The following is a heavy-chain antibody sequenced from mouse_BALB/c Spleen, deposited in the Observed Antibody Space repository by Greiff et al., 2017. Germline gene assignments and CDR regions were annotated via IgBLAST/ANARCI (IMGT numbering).Heavy chain of an antibody. D-gene: IGHD2-2*01. CDR1: GFTFSSFG. CDR3: ARWLRYYAMDY. V-gene: IGHV5-17*02. Sequence: EVHLVESGGGLVQPGGSRKLSCAASGFTFSSFGMHWVRQAPEKGLEWVAYISSGSSTIYYADTVKGRFTISRDNPKNTLFLQMTSLRSEDTAMYYCARWLRYYAMDYWGQGTSVTVSS. CDR2: ISSGSSTI. J-gene: IGHJ4*01.